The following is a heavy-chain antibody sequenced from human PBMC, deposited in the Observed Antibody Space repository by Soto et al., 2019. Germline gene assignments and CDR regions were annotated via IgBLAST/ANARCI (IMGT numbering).Heavy chain of an antibody. Sequence: QVQLQESGPGLVKPSGTLSLTCTVSGGSIRDYYWSWIRQSAGKGLEWIGHIYDTGSANYNPSLKSRVTMTVDTSQNQFSLKLSPVTAADTAVYYCARVQRYSGSYRWFDPWGQGTLVTVSS. D-gene: IGHD5-12*01. V-gene: IGHV4-4*07. CDR2: IYDTGSA. CDR3: ARVQRYSGSYRWFDP. CDR1: GGSIRDYY. J-gene: IGHJ5*02.